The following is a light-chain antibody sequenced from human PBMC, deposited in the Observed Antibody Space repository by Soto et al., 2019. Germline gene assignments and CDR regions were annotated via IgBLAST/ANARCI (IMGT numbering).Light chain of an antibody. V-gene: IGLV4-60*03. CDR1: SGDSNDL. J-gene: IGLJ3*02. CDR2: VEGSGNY. Sequence: QAVLTQSSSASASLGSSVKLTCTLSSGDSNDLIAWHQQQPGKAPRYMMKVEGSGNYNRGRGVPDRFSGSSSGADRYLTISNLQSEDEADYYCETWGSSTWVFGGGTKLTVL. CDR3: ETWGSSTWV.